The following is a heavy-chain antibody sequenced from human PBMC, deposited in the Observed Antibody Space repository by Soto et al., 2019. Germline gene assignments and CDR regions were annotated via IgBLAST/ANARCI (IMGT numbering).Heavy chain of an antibody. D-gene: IGHD5-18*01. Sequence: TLSLTCTFSGASISSGDYFWSWIRQSPGKGLEWIGYIYDSGSSYYNPSLKSRVTMSVDTSKNQFSLKLRSVTAADTAVYHCPREKGYISGPKNFYYWAQGTLVTVSS. CDR3: PREKGYISGPKNFYY. CDR2: IYDSGSS. CDR1: GASISSGDYF. V-gene: IGHV4-30-4*01. J-gene: IGHJ4*02.